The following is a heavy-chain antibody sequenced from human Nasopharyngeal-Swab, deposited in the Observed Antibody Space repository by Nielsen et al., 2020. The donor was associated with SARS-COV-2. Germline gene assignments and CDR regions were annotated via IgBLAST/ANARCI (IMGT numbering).Heavy chain of an antibody. D-gene: IGHD2-21*02. Sequence: GGSLRLSCAASGFTFPSYSMNWVRQAHGKGLEWVSSISRSGAYFFYADSVKGRFTISRDNTKNSLYLEMNSLRADDTAVYYCARGADAEAHCGGDCFSEYFFDSWGQGTLVTVSS. CDR2: ISRSGAYF. CDR3: ARGADAEAHCGGDCFSEYFFDS. V-gene: IGHV3-21*01. CDR1: GFTFPSYS. J-gene: IGHJ4*02.